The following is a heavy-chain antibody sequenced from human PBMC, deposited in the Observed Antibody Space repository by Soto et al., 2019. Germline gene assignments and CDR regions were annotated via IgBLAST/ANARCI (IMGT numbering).Heavy chain of an antibody. V-gene: IGHV1-46*01. J-gene: IGHJ6*02. CDR2: INPSGGST. Sequence: GASVKVSCKASGYTFTSYYMHWVRQAPGQGLEWMGIINPSGGSTSYAQKFQGRVTMTRDTSTSTVYMELSSLRSEDTAVYYCARSGVGVVIMRGMDVWGQGTTVTVSS. CDR3: ARSGVGVVIMRGMDV. CDR1: GYTFTSYY. D-gene: IGHD3-3*01.